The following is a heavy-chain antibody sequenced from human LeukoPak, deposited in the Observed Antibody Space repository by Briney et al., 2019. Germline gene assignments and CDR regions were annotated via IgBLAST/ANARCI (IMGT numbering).Heavy chain of an antibody. CDR3: ARAGYYGSGSYQDY. CDR1: GFTFRTYN. D-gene: IGHD3-10*01. V-gene: IGHV3-7*01. CDR2: IKQDGSEK. J-gene: IGHJ4*02. Sequence: GSLRLSCAASGFTFRTYNMSWVRQAPGKGLEWVANIKQDGSEKYYVDSVKGRFTISRDNAKNSLYLQMNSLRAEDTAVYYCARAGYYGSGSYQDYWGQGTLVTVSS.